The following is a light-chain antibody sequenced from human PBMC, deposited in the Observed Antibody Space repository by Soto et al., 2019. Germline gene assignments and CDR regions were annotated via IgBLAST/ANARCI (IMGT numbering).Light chain of an antibody. J-gene: IGKJ4*01. CDR3: QQYGSSPPVT. CDR1: QSVSSSY. CDR2: VAS. V-gene: IGKV3-20*01. Sequence: EIVLTQSPGTLSLSPGERATLSCRASQSVSSSYLAWYQQKPGPAPRLLIYVASSRATGIPDRFSGSGSGTDFTLTISRLEPEDFAVYYCQQYGSSPPVTFGGGTKVEIK.